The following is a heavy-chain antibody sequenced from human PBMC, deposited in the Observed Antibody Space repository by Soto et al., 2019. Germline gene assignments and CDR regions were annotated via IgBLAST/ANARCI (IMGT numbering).Heavy chain of an antibody. CDR3: ARDRSGSHEIDDSLDI. CDR1: RFSFSTYA. J-gene: IGHJ3*02. Sequence: QVQLVESGGGVVQPGRSLRLSCAASRFSFSTYAIHWVRQAPGKGLEWVAGISSDGGNEYYADSVKGRFTISRDNSKSTLYLKMNSLGPDDTAVYYCARDRSGSHEIDDSLDIWGRGTMVTVSS. D-gene: IGHD1-26*01. V-gene: IGHV3-30-3*01. CDR2: ISSDGGNE.